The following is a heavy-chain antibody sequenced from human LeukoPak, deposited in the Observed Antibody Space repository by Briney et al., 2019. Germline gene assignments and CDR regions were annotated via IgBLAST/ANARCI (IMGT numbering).Heavy chain of an antibody. CDR1: GFTFDDYA. CDR3: AKGIHLTYYYDSGDY. Sequence: GGSLRLSCAASGFTFDDYAMHWVRQAPGKGLEWVSGISWNSGSIGYADSVKGRFTISRDNAKNSLYLQMNSLRAEDTALYYCAKGIHLTYYYDSGDYWGQGTLVTVSS. CDR2: ISWNSGSI. V-gene: IGHV3-9*01. D-gene: IGHD3-22*01. J-gene: IGHJ4*02.